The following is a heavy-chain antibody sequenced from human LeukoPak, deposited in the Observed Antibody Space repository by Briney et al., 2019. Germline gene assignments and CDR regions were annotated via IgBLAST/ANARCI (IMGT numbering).Heavy chain of an antibody. CDR3: ARDHSTYGSSPTDY. J-gene: IGHJ4*02. CDR2: IYYSGST. CDR1: GGSISSSSYY. D-gene: IGHD3-10*01. V-gene: IGHV4-39*07. Sequence: SETLSLTCTVSGGSISSSSYYWGWIRQPPGKGLEWIGSIYYSGSTYYNPSLKSRVTISIDTSKNQFSLKLSSVTAADTAVYYCARDHSTYGSSPTDYWGRGTLLTVSS.